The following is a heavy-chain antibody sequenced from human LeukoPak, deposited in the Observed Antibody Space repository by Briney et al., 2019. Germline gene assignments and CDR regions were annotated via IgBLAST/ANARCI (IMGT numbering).Heavy chain of an antibody. V-gene: IGHV4-59*08. CDR3: ASLKYTSSSSWFDP. D-gene: IGHD6-6*01. Sequence: PSETLSLTCTVSGGSISFYSWTWIRQPPGKGLEWIGYIYDSGSTNYNPSLKSRVTISVDTSKNQFSLKLSSVTAADTAVYYCASLKYTSSSSWFDPWGQGTLVTVSS. CDR1: GGSISFYS. CDR2: IYDSGST. J-gene: IGHJ5*02.